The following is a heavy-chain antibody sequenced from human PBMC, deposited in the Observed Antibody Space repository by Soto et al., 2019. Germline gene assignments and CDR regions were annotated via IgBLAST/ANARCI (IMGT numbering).Heavy chain of an antibody. J-gene: IGHJ6*04. Sequence: GGSLRLSCVASGFTFSNYAMTWVRQAPGKGLEWVSVISGSGDVTFYTNSVKGRFTISRDNSRDTLYLQVNSLRAEDTAMYYCGRGSKSSSRGLDVWGKGTTVTVSS. CDR2: ISGSGDVT. V-gene: IGHV3-23*01. CDR3: GRGSKSSSRGLDV. D-gene: IGHD6-13*01. CDR1: GFTFSNYA.